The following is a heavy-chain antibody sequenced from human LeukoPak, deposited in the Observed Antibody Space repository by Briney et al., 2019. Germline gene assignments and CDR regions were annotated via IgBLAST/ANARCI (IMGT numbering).Heavy chain of an antibody. CDR3: ARPTAMVAYYFDY. J-gene: IGHJ4*02. D-gene: IGHD5-18*01. Sequence: GRSLRLSCAASGFTFSSYAMHWVRQAPGKGLEWVAVISYDGSNKYYADSVKGRFTISRDNSKNTLYLQMNSLRAEDTAVYYCARPTAMVAYYFDYWGQGTLVTVSS. CDR2: ISYDGSNK. V-gene: IGHV3-30-3*01. CDR1: GFTFSSYA.